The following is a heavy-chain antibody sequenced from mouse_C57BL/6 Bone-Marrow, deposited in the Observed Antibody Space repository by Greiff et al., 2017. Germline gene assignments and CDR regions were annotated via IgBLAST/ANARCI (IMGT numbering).Heavy chain of an antibody. D-gene: IGHD1-1*01. Sequence: VQLQQSGAELARPGASVKMSCKASGYTFTSSTLHWVKQRPGQGLEWIGYINPSSGYTKYNQKFKDKATLTADKSSSTAYMQLSSLTSEDSAVYYCARYYGSSYWYFDVWGTGTTVTVSS. CDR3: ARYYGSSYWYFDV. V-gene: IGHV1-4*01. J-gene: IGHJ1*03. CDR2: INPSSGYT. CDR1: GYTFTSST.